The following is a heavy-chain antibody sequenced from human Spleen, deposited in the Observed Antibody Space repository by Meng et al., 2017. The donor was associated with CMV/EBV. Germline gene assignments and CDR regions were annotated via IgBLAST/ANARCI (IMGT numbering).Heavy chain of an antibody. J-gene: IGHJ6*02. V-gene: IGHV1-69*05. CDR1: GGTFNSDA. Sequence: SVKVSCKASGGTFNSDAISWVRQAPGQGLEWMGGIIPIFGTTHYAQKFQGRVTITTDESTSTAYMEMSTLRSDDTAVYYCATGGYDGSYYYGFDVWGQGTTVTVSS. CDR3: ATGGYDGSYYYGFDV. D-gene: IGHD5-12*01. CDR2: IIPIFGTT.